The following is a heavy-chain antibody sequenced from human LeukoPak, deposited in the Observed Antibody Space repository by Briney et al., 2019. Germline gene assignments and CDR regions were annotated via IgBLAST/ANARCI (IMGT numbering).Heavy chain of an antibody. CDR3: ARYRSGGGSYYYYYYYMDV. D-gene: IGHD1-26*01. Sequence: PGGSLRLSCAASGFTFSSYWMHWVRQAPGKGLVWVSRINSDGSSTSYADSVKGRFTISRDNAKNTLYLQMNSLRAEDTAVYYCARYRSGGGSYYYYYYYMDVWGKGTTATVSS. V-gene: IGHV3-74*01. CDR2: INSDGSST. J-gene: IGHJ6*03. CDR1: GFTFSSYW.